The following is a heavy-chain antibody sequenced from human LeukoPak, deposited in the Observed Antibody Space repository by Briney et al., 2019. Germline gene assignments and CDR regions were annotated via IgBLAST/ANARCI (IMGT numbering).Heavy chain of an antibody. CDR2: IHDTGST. Sequence: PSETLSLTCSVSGGSLSSHYWSWLRQPPGKGLELIGHIHDTGSTFYNPSLRGRVTISLDTSNNQFSLKLTSMTAADTAVYYCARFSSGCSTSSCYLTYWGQRTLVTVS. D-gene: IGHD2-2*01. J-gene: IGHJ4*02. CDR1: GGSLSSHY. V-gene: IGHV4-59*11. CDR3: ARFSSGCSTSSCYLTY.